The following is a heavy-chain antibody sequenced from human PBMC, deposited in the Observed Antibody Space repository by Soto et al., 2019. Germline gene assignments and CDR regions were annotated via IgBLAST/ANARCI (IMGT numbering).Heavy chain of an antibody. Sequence: QVQLVESGGGVAQPGRSLRLSCAGSGFTFSTYGMHWVRQAPGKGLEWVAVISYDGSNKYYADSVKGRFTISRDNSKNTLSLQMNSLRAEDTAVYYCAKASGGGSCYSCYFDYWGQGTLVTVSS. D-gene: IGHD2-15*01. CDR3: AKASGGGSCYSCYFDY. V-gene: IGHV3-30*18. CDR1: GFTFSTYG. J-gene: IGHJ4*02. CDR2: ISYDGSNK.